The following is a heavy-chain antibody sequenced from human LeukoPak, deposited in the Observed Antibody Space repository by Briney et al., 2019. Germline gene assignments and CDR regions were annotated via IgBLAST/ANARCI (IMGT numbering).Heavy chain of an antibody. Sequence: GSSVKVSCKASGGTFSSYAISWVRQAPGQGLEWMGRIIPILGIANYAQKFQGRVTITADKSTSTAYMELSSLRSEDTAVYYCARDLFSLYDYVWGSYPYGMDVWGQGTTVTVSS. CDR2: IIPILGIA. CDR1: GGTFSSYA. J-gene: IGHJ6*02. V-gene: IGHV1-69*04. D-gene: IGHD3-16*01. CDR3: ARDLFSLYDYVWGSYPYGMDV.